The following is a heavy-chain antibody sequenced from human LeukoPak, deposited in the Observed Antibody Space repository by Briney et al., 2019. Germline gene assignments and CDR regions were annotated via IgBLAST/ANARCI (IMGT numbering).Heavy chain of an antibody. D-gene: IGHD1-26*01. Sequence: SVKVSCKASGGTFSSYAISWVRQAPGQGLEWMGRIIPILGIANYAQKFQGRVTITADKSTSTAYMELSSLRSEDTAVYYCAGSGSAEFGAFDIWGQGTMVTVSS. CDR2: IIPILGIA. CDR3: AGSGSAEFGAFDI. J-gene: IGHJ3*02. V-gene: IGHV1-69*04. CDR1: GGTFSSYA.